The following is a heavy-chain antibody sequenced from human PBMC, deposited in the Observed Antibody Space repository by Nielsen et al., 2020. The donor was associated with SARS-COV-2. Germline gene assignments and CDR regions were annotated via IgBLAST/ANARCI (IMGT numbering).Heavy chain of an antibody. Sequence: GESLKISCAASGFTFSSYGMHWVRQAPGKGLEWVAVIWYDGSNKYYADSVKGRSTISRDNSKNTLYLQMNSLRAEDTAVYYCARDGYGTYYYYYYMDVWGKGTTVTVSS. CDR3: ARDGYGTYYYYYYMDV. CDR2: IWYDGSNK. J-gene: IGHJ6*03. CDR1: GFTFSSYG. V-gene: IGHV3-33*01. D-gene: IGHD5-18*01.